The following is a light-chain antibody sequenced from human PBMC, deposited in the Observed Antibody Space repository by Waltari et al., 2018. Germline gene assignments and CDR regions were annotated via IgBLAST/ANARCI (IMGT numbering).Light chain of an antibody. CDR3: AAWDDSLNGWV. V-gene: IGLV1-44*01. Sequence: QSVPTQTPSATGTPKQRVNISCSASPSSTDINSVTWYQQLPLTAPKLLIYTNNQRPSGVPDRFSGSKSDTSASLAISGLQSEDEADYFCAAWDDSLNGWVFGGGTKLIVL. CDR2: TNN. J-gene: IGLJ3*02. CDR1: PSSTDINS.